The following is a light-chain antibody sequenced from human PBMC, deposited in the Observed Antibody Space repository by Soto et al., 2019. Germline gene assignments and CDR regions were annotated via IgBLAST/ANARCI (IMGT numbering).Light chain of an antibody. CDR2: DVS. Sequence: QSALTQPASVSGSPGQSITISCTGTSSDVGGYNYVSWYQQHPGKAPKFMIYDVSNRPSGVSNRFSGSKSGNTASLTISGLQAEDEADYYCSSYTSSGTYVFGTGTKLNVL. CDR1: SSDVGGYNY. CDR3: SSYTSSGTYV. V-gene: IGLV2-14*01. J-gene: IGLJ1*01.